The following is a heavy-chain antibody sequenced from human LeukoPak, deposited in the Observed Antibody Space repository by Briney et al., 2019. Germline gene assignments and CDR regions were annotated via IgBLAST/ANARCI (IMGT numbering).Heavy chain of an antibody. CDR3: ARDRWFGELLQSRYYYYMDV. J-gene: IGHJ6*03. CDR1: GGTFSSYA. V-gene: IGHV1-18*01. D-gene: IGHD3-10*01. Sequence: GASVKVSCKASGGTFSSYAISWVRQAPGQGLEWMGWISAYNGNTNYAQKLQGRVTMTTDTSTSTAYMELRSLRSDDTAVYYCARDRWFGELLQSRYYYYMDVWGKGTTVTVSS. CDR2: ISAYNGNT.